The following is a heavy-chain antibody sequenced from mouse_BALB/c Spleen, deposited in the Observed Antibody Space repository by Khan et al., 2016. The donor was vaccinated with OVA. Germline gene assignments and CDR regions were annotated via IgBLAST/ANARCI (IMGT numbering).Heavy chain of an antibody. CDR2: IWSGGTT. CDR3: ARNYDFDEGLAY. V-gene: IGHV2-2*02. D-gene: IGHD2-4*01. CDR1: GFSLTTYG. J-gene: IGHJ3*01. Sequence: VQLKQSGPGLVQPSQSLSITCTVSGFSLTTYGVHWVRQSPGKGLEWLGVIWSGGTTDYSAAFISRLSITKDNSKSQVFFKMNSLQANDTAIYYCARNYDFDEGLAYWGQGTTVTVSA.